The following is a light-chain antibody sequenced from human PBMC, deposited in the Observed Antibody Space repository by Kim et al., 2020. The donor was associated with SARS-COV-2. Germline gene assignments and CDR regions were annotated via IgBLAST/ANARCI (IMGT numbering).Light chain of an antibody. J-gene: IGKJ4*01. CDR1: HSVSSSY. CDR3: QQYGA. Sequence: EIVLTQSPGTLSLSPGERATLSCRASHSVSSSYLAWYQQKPGQAPRLLIYGASSRATGIPDRFSGSGSGTDFTLTISRLEPEDFAVYYCQQYGAYGGGTKVDIK. V-gene: IGKV3-20*01. CDR2: GAS.